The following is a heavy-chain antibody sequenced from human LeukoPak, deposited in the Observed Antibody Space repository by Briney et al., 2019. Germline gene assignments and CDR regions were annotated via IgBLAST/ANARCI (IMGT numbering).Heavy chain of an antibody. CDR2: ISAYNGNT. J-gene: IGHJ4*02. CDR3: ARDGDTVGDY. D-gene: IGHD5-18*01. V-gene: IGHV1-18*04. Sequence: ASVKVSCKASGYTFISYYMHWVRQAPGQGLEWMGWISAYNGNTNYAQKLQGRVTMTTDTSTSTAYMELRSLRSDDTAVYYCARDGDTVGDYWGQGTLVTVSS. CDR1: GYTFISYY.